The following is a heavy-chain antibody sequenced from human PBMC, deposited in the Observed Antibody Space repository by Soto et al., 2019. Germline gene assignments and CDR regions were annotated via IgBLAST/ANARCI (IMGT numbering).Heavy chain of an antibody. CDR2: ISYDGSNK. Sequence: GGSLRLSCAASGFTFSSYGMHWVRQAPGKGLEWVAVISYDGSNKYYADSVKGRFTISRDNSKNTLYLQMNSLRAEDTAVYYCAKSVGLRFFGGYYFDYWGQGTLVTVSS. J-gene: IGHJ4*02. D-gene: IGHD3-3*01. CDR3: AKSVGLRFFGGYYFDY. V-gene: IGHV3-30*18. CDR1: GFTFSSYG.